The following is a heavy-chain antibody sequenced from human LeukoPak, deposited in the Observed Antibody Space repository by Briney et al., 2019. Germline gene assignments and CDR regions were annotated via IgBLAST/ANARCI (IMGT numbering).Heavy chain of an antibody. Sequence: PSETLSLTCAVYGGSFSGYYWSWIRQPPGKGLEWIGEINHSGSTNYNPSLKSRVTISVDTSKNQFSLKLSSVTAADTAVYYCARDVSRGFDYWGQGTLVTASS. CDR2: INHSGST. CDR1: GGSFSGYY. CDR3: ARDVSRGFDY. D-gene: IGHD3-10*01. V-gene: IGHV4-34*01. J-gene: IGHJ4*02.